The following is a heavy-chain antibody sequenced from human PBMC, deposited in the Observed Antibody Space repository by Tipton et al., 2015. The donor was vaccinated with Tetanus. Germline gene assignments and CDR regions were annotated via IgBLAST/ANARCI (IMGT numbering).Heavy chain of an antibody. CDR2: IYYSGST. CDR3: ARDRQDYYYYYGMDV. V-gene: IGHV4-59*01. Sequence: TLSLTCAVYGGSFSGYYWSWIRQPPGKGLEWIGYIYYSGSTNYNPSLKSRVTISVDTSKNQFSLKLSSVTAADTAVYYCARDRQDYYYYYGMDVWGQGTTVTVSS. J-gene: IGHJ6*02. CDR1: GGSFSGYY.